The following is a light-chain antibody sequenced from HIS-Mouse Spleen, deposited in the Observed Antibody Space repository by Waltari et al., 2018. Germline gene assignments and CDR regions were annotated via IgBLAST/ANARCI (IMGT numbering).Light chain of an antibody. CDR1: QSVLYSYNNKNY. CDR2: WAS. CDR3: QQYYSTPPWT. V-gene: IGKV4-1*01. J-gene: IGKJ1*01. Sequence: DIVMTQSPDSLAVSLGERATINCKSSQSVLYSYNNKNYLAWYQQKPGQPPKLLIYWASTRESGVPDRFSGSGSGTDFTLTISSLQAEDVAVYYCQQYYSTPPWTFGQGTKVEIK.